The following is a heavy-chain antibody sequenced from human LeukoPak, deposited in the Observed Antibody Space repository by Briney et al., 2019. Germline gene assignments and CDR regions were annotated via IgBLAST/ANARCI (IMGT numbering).Heavy chain of an antibody. CDR2: ISSNGSTI. CDR3: AREEGGSMDV. V-gene: IGHV3-11*01. CDR1: VFTFSDYY. J-gene: IGHJ6*02. Sequence: GGSLRLSRVASVFTFSDYYMSWIRQAPGRGLEWVSYISSNGSTIYYADSVKGRSTIYRNNAKNSLYLQMNSLRAEDTSVYYRAREEGGSMDVWGQGTTVTVSS.